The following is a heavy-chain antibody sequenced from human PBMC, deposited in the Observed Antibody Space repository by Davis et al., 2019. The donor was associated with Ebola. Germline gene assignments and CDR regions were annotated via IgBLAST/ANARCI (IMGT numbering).Heavy chain of an antibody. CDR1: GFTLSTYW. CDR3: ARHFWSGSFFDN. CDR2: IKRDGSET. D-gene: IGHD3-3*02. J-gene: IGHJ4*02. V-gene: IGHV3-7*01. Sequence: GESLKISCAASGFTLSTYWMTWVRQAPGKGLEWVATIKRDGSETYYVDSVKGRFTISRDNAKSSLYLEMNSLRAEDTAVYYCARHFWSGSFFDNWGQGTLVSVFS.